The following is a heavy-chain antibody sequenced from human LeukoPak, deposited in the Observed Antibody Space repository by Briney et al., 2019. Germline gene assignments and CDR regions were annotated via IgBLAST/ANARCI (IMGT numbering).Heavy chain of an antibody. Sequence: GGSLRLSCAASGSTFSSYGMHWVRQAPGKGLEWVAVISYDGSNKYYADSVKGRFTISRDNSKNTLYLQMNSLRAEDTAVYYCASSYCSSTSCSHDAFDIWGQGTMVTVSS. CDR1: GSTFSSYG. CDR3: ASSYCSSTSCSHDAFDI. D-gene: IGHD2-2*01. V-gene: IGHV3-30*03. J-gene: IGHJ3*02. CDR2: ISYDGSNK.